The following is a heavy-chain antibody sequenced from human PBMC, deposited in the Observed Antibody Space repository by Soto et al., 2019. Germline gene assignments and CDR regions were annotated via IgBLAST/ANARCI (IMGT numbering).Heavy chain of an antibody. Sequence: PSETLSLTCTVSGGSISSYYWSWIRQPPGKGLEWIGYIYYSGSTNYNPSLKSRVTISVDTSKNQFSLKLSSVTAADTAVYYCARGAGDIVVVPAVLTGGRDYYLYGMYVCG. V-gene: IGHV4-59*01. CDR3: ARGAGDIVVVPAVLTGGRDYYLYGMYV. D-gene: IGHD2-2*01. CDR1: GGSISSYY. CDR2: IYYSGST. J-gene: IGHJ6*02.